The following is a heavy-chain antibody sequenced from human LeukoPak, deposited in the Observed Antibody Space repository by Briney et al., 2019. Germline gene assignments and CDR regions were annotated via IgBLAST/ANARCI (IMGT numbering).Heavy chain of an antibody. CDR3: ARALNPYSSGWSFDAFDI. CDR1: GFTFSAYN. J-gene: IGHJ3*02. Sequence: GGSLRLSCAASGFTFSAYNMNWVRQAPGKGLEWVSSVSSSSSCIYYADSVKGRFTISRDNAKNSLHLQVNSLRGEDTAVYYCARALNPYSSGWSFDAFDIWGQGTMVTVSS. D-gene: IGHD6-19*01. V-gene: IGHV3-21*01. CDR2: VSSSSSCI.